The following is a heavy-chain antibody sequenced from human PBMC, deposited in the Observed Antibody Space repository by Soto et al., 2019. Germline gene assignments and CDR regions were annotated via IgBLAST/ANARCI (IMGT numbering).Heavy chain of an antibody. Sequence: SVKVSCKASGFTFTSSAVQWVRHARGPRLEWIGWIVVGSGNTNYAQKFQERVTITRDMSTSTAYMELSSLRSEDTAAYYCAAAYYYDSSGYYYDMKPDAFDLWGQGTMVTVSS. J-gene: IGHJ3*01. CDR3: AAAYYYDSSGYYYDMKPDAFDL. V-gene: IGHV1-58*01. D-gene: IGHD3-22*01. CDR1: GFTFTSSA. CDR2: IVVGSGNT.